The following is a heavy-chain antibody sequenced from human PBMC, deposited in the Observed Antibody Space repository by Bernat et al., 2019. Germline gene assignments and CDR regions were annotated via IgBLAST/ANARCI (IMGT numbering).Heavy chain of an antibody. CDR3: ARSYGDYRKSGSDDAFDI. D-gene: IGHD4-17*01. V-gene: IGHV3-33*03. J-gene: IGHJ3*02. Sequence: QVQLVESGGGVVQPGRSLRLSCAASGFMFNIYAMHWVRQAPGMGLELVAVIWYDGSHKFYADSVKGRFTISRDNSKNTLYLQMNSLRDDDTALYYCARSYGDYRKSGSDDAFDIWGQGTMVTVS. CDR2: IWYDGSHK. CDR1: GFMFNIYA.